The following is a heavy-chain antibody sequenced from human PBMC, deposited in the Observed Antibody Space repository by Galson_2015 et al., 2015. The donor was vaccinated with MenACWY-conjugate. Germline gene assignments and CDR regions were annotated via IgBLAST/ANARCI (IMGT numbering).Heavy chain of an antibody. CDR2: YRRKINNYAP. CDR1: GFSLGDSA. J-gene: IGHJ4*02. Sequence: SPRLPCPAPGFSLGDSALHWVRQASGKGPGGVGRYRRKINNYAPAYAASAKGRVTIHSDDSKNTAYQQMSDLKTEDTAMYYWTRYLRAAEPFDFWGQGVVATVSS. V-gene: IGHV3-73*01. CDR3: TRYLRAAEPFDF. D-gene: IGHD6-13*01.